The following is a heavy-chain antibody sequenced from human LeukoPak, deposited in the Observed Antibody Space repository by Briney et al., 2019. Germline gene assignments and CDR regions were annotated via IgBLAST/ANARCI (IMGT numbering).Heavy chain of an antibody. CDR1: GYTFTCYY. CDR3: ARVKGWDSSGYYGNFDY. Sequence: GASVKVSCKASGYTFTCYYMHWVRQAPGQGLEWMGWINPNSGGTNYAQKFQGRVTMTRDTSISTAYMELSRLRSDDTAVYYCARVKGWDSSGYYGNFDYWGQGTLVTVSS. CDR2: INPNSGGT. V-gene: IGHV1-2*02. D-gene: IGHD3-22*01. J-gene: IGHJ4*02.